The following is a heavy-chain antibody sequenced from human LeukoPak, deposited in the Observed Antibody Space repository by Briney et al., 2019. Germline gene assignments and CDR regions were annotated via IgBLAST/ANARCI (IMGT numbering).Heavy chain of an antibody. CDR3: ARAIRGHLHYYFDY. CDR1: GYTFTGYY. D-gene: IGHD3-10*01. V-gene: IGHV1-2*02. CDR2: INPNSGGT. J-gene: IGHJ4*02. Sequence: ASVKVSCKASGYTFTGYYMHWVRQAPGQGLEWMGWINPNSGGTNYAQKFQGRVTTTRDTSISTAYMELSSLRSEDTAVYYCARAIRGHLHYYFDYWGQGTLVTVSS.